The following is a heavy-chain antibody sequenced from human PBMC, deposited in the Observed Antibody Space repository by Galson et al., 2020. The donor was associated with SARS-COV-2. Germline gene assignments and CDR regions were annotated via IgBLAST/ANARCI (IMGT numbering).Heavy chain of an antibody. CDR3: ARGFSPSLMPNNWLDP. J-gene: IGHJ5*02. CDR1: GFTFSDYY. Sequence: NSGGSLRLSCTASGFTFSDYYINWIRQAPGKGLEWLSYVSGSGSMKSYADSVKDRFTISRDNAKNSVYLQMNSLRGEDTAVYYCARGFSPSLMPNNWLDPWGQGTLVTVSS. CDR2: VSGSGSMK. D-gene: IGHD2-2*01. V-gene: IGHV3-11*01.